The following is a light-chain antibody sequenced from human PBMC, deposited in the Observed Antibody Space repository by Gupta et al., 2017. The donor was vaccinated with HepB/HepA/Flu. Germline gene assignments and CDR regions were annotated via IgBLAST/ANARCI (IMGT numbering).Light chain of an antibody. CDR2: DTS. V-gene: IGKV3-11*01. CDR1: QNSSSY. CDR3: QQRSNWPPFT. J-gene: IGKJ5*01. Sequence: ETVLTQSPATLSLSPGERATLSCRASQNSSSYLAWYQQKPGQSPRLLIYDTSSGATDTPARFSGSGSGTDFTLTISSLEPQDFAVYYCQQRSNWPPFTFGQGTRLELK.